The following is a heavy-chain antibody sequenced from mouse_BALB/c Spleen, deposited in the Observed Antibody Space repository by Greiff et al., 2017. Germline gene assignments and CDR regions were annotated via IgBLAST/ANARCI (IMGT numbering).Heavy chain of an antibody. CDR1: GFSLTSYG. J-gene: IGHJ3*01. CDR2: IWSDGST. Sequence: VKLKESGPDLVAPSQSLSITCTVSGFSLTSYGVHWVRQPPGKGLEWLVVIWSDGSTTYNSALKSRLSISKDNSKSQVFLKMNSLQTDDTAMYYCARHTDGYPAWFAYWGQGTLVTVSA. D-gene: IGHD2-3*01. CDR3: ARHTDGYPAWFAY. V-gene: IGHV2-6-2*01.